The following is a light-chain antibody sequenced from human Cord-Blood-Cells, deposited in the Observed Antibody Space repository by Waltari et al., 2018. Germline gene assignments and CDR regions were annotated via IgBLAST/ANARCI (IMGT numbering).Light chain of an antibody. CDR3: CTCACRCTLGV. CDR1: RSDVWRDKD. CDR2: EGS. Sequence: QWALTQTASGSGSPGQSITISCTGTRSDVWRDKDESWYQQQPGKGPKLMIYEGSKRPSGVSNRVSGSKAGNTASLTIVGLQAEDEADYCVCTCACRCTLGVFGGWTKLPVL. J-gene: IGLJ2*01. V-gene: IGLV2-23*01.